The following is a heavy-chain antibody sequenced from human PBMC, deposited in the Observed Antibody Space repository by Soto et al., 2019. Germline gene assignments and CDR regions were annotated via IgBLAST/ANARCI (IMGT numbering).Heavy chain of an antibody. CDR1: GYSFPNYW. J-gene: IGHJ4*02. V-gene: IGHV5-51*01. CDR2: IYPSDSDP. D-gene: IGHD1-26*01. Sequence: GESLKISCMGSGYSFPNYWIGWVRQLPGKGLEWMGIIYPSDSDPRYSPSFQGLVTISVDKSSSTAYLQWSSLRASDSAMYYCASLLQVGGVWGQGTLVTVSS. CDR3: ASLLQVGGV.